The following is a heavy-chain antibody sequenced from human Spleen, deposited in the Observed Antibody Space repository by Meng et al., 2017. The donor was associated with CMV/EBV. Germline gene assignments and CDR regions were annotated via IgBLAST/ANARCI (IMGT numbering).Heavy chain of an antibody. Sequence: GGSLRLSCAASAFTFSSCTMNWVRQAPGKGLEWVSSISGSGGYIYYADSVKGRFTISRDNAKNSLYPQMNSLRAEDTAVYYCARDMGDIVVVPAAISPLSGMDVWGQGTTVTVSS. CDR1: AFTFSSCT. CDR2: ISGSGGYI. D-gene: IGHD2-2*02. V-gene: IGHV3-21*01. CDR3: ARDMGDIVVVPAAISPLSGMDV. J-gene: IGHJ6*02.